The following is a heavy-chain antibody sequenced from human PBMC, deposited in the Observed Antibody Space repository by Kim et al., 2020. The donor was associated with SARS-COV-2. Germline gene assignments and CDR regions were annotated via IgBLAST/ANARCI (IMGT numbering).Heavy chain of an antibody. CDR3: ARPGIQLWYWYFDL. V-gene: IGHV4-39*01. Sequence: SETLSLTCTVSGGSISSSSYYWGWIRQPPGKGLEWIGSIYYSGSTYYNPSLKSRVTISVDTSKNQFSLKLSSVTAADTAVYYCARPGIQLWYWYFDLWGRGTLVTVSS. D-gene: IGHD5-18*01. J-gene: IGHJ2*01. CDR2: IYYSGST. CDR1: GGSISSSSYY.